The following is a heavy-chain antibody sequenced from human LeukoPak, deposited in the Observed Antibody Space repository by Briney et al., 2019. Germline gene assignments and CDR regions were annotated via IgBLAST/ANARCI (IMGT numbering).Heavy chain of an antibody. CDR3: TTPKYSGYDFYF. CDR1: GFTFSKAW. Sequence: GGSLRFSCAASGFTFSKAWMSWVRQAPGRGLEWVGRIKSKTDGGTTDYAAPVNGRFTISRDDSKNTLFLQMNSLKTEDTAVYYCTTPKYSGYDFYFWGQGTLVTVSS. V-gene: IGHV3-15*01. CDR2: IKSKTDGGTT. J-gene: IGHJ4*02. D-gene: IGHD5-12*01.